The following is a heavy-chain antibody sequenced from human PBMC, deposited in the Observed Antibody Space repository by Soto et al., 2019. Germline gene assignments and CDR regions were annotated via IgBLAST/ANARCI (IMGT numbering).Heavy chain of an antibody. J-gene: IGHJ4*02. CDR3: ARERWLHFDY. V-gene: IGHV3-30*03. Sequence: QVQLVESGGGVVQPGRSLRLSCAASGFTFSSYGMHWVRQAPGKGLEWVAVISYDGSNKYYADSVKGRFTISRDNSKNTLYLQMNSLRAEDTAVYYCARERWLHFDYWGQGTLVTVSS. D-gene: IGHD5-12*01. CDR1: GFTFSSYG. CDR2: ISYDGSNK.